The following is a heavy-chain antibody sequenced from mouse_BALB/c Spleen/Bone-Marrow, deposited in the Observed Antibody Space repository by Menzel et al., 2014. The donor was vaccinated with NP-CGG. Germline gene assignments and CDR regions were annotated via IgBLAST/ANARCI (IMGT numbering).Heavy chain of an antibody. CDR1: GYSFTGYF. CDR2: INPYNGDT. J-gene: IGHJ4*01. D-gene: IGHD1-1*01. V-gene: IGHV1-20*02. CDR3: ARGGLLRAMDY. Sequence: DVKLQESGPELVKPGASVKISCKASGYSFTGYFMNWVMRIHGKSLEWIGRINPYNGDTFYNQKFKGKATLTVDKSSSTAHMELRSLASEDSAVYYCARGGLLRAMDYWGQGTSVTVSS.